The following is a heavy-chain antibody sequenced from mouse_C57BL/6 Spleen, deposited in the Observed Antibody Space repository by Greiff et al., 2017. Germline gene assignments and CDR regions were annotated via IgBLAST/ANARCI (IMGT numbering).Heavy chain of an antibody. CDR1: GYTFTDYN. CDR2: INPNNGGT. J-gene: IGHJ3*01. V-gene: IGHV1-22*01. D-gene: IGHD2-1*01. CDR3: APYGKRFSY. Sequence: VQLKESGPELVKPGASVKMSCKASGYTFTDYNMHWVKQSHGKSLEWIGYINPNNGGTSYNQKFKGKATLTVNKSSSTAYMELRSLTSEDSAVYYCAPYGKRFSYWGQWTLVTVSA.